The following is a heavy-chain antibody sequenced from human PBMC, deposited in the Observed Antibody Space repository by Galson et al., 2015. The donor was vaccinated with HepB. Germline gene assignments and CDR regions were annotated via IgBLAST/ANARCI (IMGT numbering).Heavy chain of an antibody. Sequence: ETLSLTCTVSVGSISSYYWSWIRQPPGKGLEWLGYIYYSGSTNYKPSLKSRVTISVDTSKNQFSLILNSVTAADTAVYYCARLEEAYGGRGRFDYWGQGILVTVSS. CDR3: ARLEEAYGGRGRFDY. D-gene: IGHD4-23*01. V-gene: IGHV4-59*08. CDR2: IYYSGST. CDR1: VGSISSYY. J-gene: IGHJ4*02.